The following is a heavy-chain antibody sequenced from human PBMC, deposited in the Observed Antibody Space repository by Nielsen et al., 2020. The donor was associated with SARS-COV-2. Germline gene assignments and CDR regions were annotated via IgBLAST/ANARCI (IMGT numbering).Heavy chain of an antibody. CDR2: ISSSSSTI. D-gene: IGHD4-23*01. Sequence: GESLKISCAASGFTFSSYAMHWVRQAPGKGLEWVSYISSSSSTIYYADSVKGRFTISRDNSKNTLYLQMNSLRAEDTAVYYCARERVYGGNPLDYWGQGALVTVSS. J-gene: IGHJ4*02. CDR1: GFTFSSYA. V-gene: IGHV3-48*01. CDR3: ARERVYGGNPLDY.